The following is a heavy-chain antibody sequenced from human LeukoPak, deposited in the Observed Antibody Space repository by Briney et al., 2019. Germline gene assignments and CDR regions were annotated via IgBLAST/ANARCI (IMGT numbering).Heavy chain of an antibody. CDR1: VFTFSRYG. CDR2: IWYGGSNK. J-gene: IGHJ4*02. Sequence: GRSLRLSCAASVFTFSRYGMHWVRQAPGKGLEWVAVIWYGGSNKYYADSVKGRFTNSRDNSKNTLDLQMNSLRAEDTAVYYCARSAPTCEYSSSCFDYWGQGTLVTVSS. V-gene: IGHV3-33*08. CDR3: ARSAPTCEYSSSCFDY. D-gene: IGHD6-6*01.